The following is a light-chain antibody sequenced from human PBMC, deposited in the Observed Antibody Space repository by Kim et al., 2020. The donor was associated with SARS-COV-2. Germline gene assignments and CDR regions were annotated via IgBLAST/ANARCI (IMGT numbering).Light chain of an antibody. V-gene: IGLV2-23*01. CDR2: EGS. J-gene: IGLJ3*02. CDR1: SSDVGIYNL. CDR3: CSYASSTTWV. Sequence: GQSITLFCTRTSSDVGIYNLVSWYQHHPGKAPKLMIYEGSKRPSGVSNRFSGSKSGNTASLTISGLQAEDEADYYCCSYASSTTWVFGGGTQLTVL.